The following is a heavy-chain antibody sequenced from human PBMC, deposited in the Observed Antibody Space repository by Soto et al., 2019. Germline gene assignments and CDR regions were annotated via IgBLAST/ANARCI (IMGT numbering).Heavy chain of an antibody. J-gene: IGHJ4*02. Sequence: PSETLSLTCAVSGGSISGSYYYWAWLRQSPGKGPEWIGSVFYTGFTSYNPSLESRVSVSVDTSKSQFSLKLSSVTAADTAVYYCARKPMVRGIIGYFDSWGQGTLVTVS. CDR1: GGSISGSYYY. CDR3: ARKPMVRGIIGYFDS. D-gene: IGHD3-10*01. V-gene: IGHV4-39*01. CDR2: VFYTGFT.